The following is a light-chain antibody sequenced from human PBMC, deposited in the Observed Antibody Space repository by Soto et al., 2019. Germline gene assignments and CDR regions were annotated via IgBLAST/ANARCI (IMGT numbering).Light chain of an antibody. CDR2: DAS. V-gene: IGKV3-11*01. Sequence: EIVVTQSPATLSLSPGERATLSCRTSQSVSSYFAWYQQKPGRAPRLLIYDASSRATGVPARFIGSGSGKDFTLSISSRGPEDFAVYYCQQRSNWPITFGQGTRLEIK. CDR3: QQRSNWPIT. CDR1: QSVSSY. J-gene: IGKJ5*01.